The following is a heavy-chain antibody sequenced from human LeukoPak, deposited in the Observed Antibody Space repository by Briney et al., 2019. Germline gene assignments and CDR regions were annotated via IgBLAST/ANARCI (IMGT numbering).Heavy chain of an antibody. J-gene: IGHJ4*02. V-gene: IGHV3-48*04. Sequence: GGSLRLSCAASGFTFTNYWMNWVRQAPGKGLEWVSHLSSSGNTIYYVDSVKGRFTISRENAKNSLYLQMNSLRAEDTAVYYCANQDCSGGSCYLDYWGQGTLVTVSS. CDR3: ANQDCSGGSCYLDY. D-gene: IGHD2-15*01. CDR1: GFTFTNYW. CDR2: LSSSGNTI.